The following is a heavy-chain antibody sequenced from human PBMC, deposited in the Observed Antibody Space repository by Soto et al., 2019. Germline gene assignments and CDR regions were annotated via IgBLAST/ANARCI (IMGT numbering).Heavy chain of an antibody. CDR1: GYTFTTYG. D-gene: IGHD2-2*01. V-gene: IGHV1-18*01. CDR2: ISAYYGKT. Sequence: ASVKVSCKASGYTFTTYGITWVRQAPGQGLEWMGWISAYYGKTDYAQNLQGRVTMTTDTSTSTAYMELRSLRSDDTAVYYCARVHIPYCTTTNCYFFDYWGQGTLVTVSS. CDR3: ARVHIPYCTTTNCYFFDY. J-gene: IGHJ4*02.